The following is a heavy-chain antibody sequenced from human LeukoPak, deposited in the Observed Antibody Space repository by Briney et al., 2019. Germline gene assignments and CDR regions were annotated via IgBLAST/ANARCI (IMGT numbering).Heavy chain of an antibody. CDR1: GFMVDDYT. V-gene: IGHV3-43*01. CDR2: INWDGGST. CDR3: AKGDVDSPMNFYH. J-gene: IGHJ4*02. D-gene: IGHD5-18*01. Sequence: GRPLRLSCAASGFMVDDYTMHWVRGAPGKVQERVSLINWDGGSTYYAGSVKGRFTISRDNSKNSLYLQMNSLRTEDTALYYCAKGDVDSPMNFYHWGQGTLVTVSS.